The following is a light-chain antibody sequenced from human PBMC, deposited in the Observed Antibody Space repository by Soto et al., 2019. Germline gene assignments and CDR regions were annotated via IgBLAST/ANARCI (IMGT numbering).Light chain of an antibody. Sequence: EIVMTQSPATLSVSPGERATLSCRASQSVDISLAWYQQKPGQAPRLLIYGASTRATGIPARFSGSGSGTEFTLTISSLQSEDFAVYYCQQYHKWPPYTFGQGTKLEIK. CDR3: QQYHKWPPYT. CDR2: GAS. V-gene: IGKV3-15*01. J-gene: IGKJ2*01. CDR1: QSVDIS.